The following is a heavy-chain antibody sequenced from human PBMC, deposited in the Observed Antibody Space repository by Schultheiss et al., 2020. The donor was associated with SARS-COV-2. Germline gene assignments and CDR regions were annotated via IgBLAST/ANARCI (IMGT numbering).Heavy chain of an antibody. V-gene: IGHV1-46*01. D-gene: IGHD1-20*01. J-gene: IGHJ5*02. CDR1: GYTFTSYY. CDR2: INPSGGST. Sequence: ASVKVSCKASGYTFTSYYMHWVRQAPGQGLEWMGIINPSGGSTSYAQNFQGRVTITADESTNTAYMELSSLRSEDTAVYYCARDRNNWRAGWLDPWGQGTLVTVSS. CDR3: ARDRNNWRAGWLDP.